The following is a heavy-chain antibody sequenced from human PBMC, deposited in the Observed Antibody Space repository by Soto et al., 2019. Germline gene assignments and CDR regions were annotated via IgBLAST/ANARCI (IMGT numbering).Heavy chain of an antibody. D-gene: IGHD3-10*01. CDR3: AKGGDAYNSFFDY. CDR1: GFTFSSYG. J-gene: IGHJ4*02. CDR2: ISYDGSNR. Sequence: GGSLRLSCAASGFTFSSYGIHWVRQAPGKGLEWVAVISYDGSNRYYADSVKGRFTISRDNSKNTLYLQMNSLRAEDTAVYYCAKGGDAYNSFFDYWGQGTPVT. V-gene: IGHV3-30*18.